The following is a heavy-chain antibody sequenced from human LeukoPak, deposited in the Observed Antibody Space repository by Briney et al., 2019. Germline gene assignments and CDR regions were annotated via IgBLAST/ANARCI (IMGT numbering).Heavy chain of an antibody. CDR3: VRYPREQPGSVAFDI. D-gene: IGHD6-13*01. CDR1: GFTFSRYW. J-gene: IGHJ3*02. V-gene: IGHV3-7*01. CDR2: INQDETEE. Sequence: GGSLRLSCEVSGFTFSRYWMDWVRQAPGKGLEWVANINQDETEENYLDSVKGRFTISRDNAKNSLYLQMSSLRAEDTAIYYCVRYPREQPGSVAFDIWGQGTMVTVSS.